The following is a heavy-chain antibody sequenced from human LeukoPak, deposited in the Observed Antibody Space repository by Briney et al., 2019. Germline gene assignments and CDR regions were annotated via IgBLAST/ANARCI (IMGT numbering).Heavy chain of an antibody. V-gene: IGHV3-48*03. CDR2: ISSSGSTI. D-gene: IGHD3-10*01. CDR3: ARGDYYGSGSYYDNWFDP. Sequence: GGSLRLSCAASGFTFSSYEMNWVRQAPGKGLEWVSYISSSGSTIYYADSVKGRFTISRDNAKNSLYLQMNSLRAEDTAVYYCARGDYYGSGSYYDNWFDPWGQGTLVTVSS. CDR1: GFTFSSYE. J-gene: IGHJ5*02.